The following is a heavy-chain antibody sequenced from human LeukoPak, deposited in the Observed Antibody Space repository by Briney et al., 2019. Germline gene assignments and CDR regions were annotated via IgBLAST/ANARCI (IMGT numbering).Heavy chain of an antibody. CDR3: AADLYGPVFDY. J-gene: IGHJ4*02. D-gene: IGHD3-16*01. CDR2: IVVGSGNT. Sequence: SVKVSCKASGFTFTSSTVQWVRQARGQRLEWIGWIVVGSGNTKYAQKFQERVTITRDMSTNTAYMELSSLRSEDTAVYYCAADLYGPVFDYWGQGTLVTVPS. V-gene: IGHV1-58*01. CDR1: GFTFTSST.